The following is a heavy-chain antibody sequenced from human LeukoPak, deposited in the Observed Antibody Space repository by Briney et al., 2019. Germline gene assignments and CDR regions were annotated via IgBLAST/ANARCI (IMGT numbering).Heavy chain of an antibody. Sequence: EGSLRLSCAASGFTFSSYGMHWVRQAPGKGLEWVAVISYDGSNKYYADSVKGRFTISRDNSKNTLYLQMNSLRAEDTAVYYCAKDPHYCSSTSCYRRHYYYYYGMDVWGQGTTVTVSS. D-gene: IGHD2-2*02. J-gene: IGHJ6*02. CDR3: AKDPHYCSSTSCYRRHYYYYYGMDV. V-gene: IGHV3-30*18. CDR1: GFTFSSYG. CDR2: ISYDGSNK.